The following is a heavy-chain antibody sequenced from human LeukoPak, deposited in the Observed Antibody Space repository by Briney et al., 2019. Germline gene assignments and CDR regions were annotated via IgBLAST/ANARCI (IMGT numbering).Heavy chain of an antibody. Sequence: SETLSLTCTVSGRSISSSSYYWGWIRQPPGKGLEWIGRIYYSGSTYYNPSLKSRVTISVDTSKNQFSLKLSSVTAADTAVYYCARDSGDSSGWYKTLYYFDYWGQGTLVTVSS. V-gene: IGHV4-39*07. CDR2: IYYSGST. D-gene: IGHD6-19*01. CDR1: GRSISSSSYY. CDR3: ARDSGDSSGWYKTLYYFDY. J-gene: IGHJ4*02.